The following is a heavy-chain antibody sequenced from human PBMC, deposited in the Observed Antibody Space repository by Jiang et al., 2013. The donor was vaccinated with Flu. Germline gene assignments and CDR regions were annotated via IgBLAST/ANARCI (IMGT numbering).Heavy chain of an antibody. J-gene: IGHJ4*02. Sequence: TFSSYAISWVRQAPGQGLEWMGGIIPILGIANYAQKFQGRVTITADKSTSTAYMELSSLRSEDTAVYYCASGYCSGGSCYPSLLYFDYWGQGTLVTVSS. CDR3: ASGYCSGGSCYPSLLYFDY. D-gene: IGHD2-15*01. CDR1: TFSSYA. CDR2: IIPILGIA. V-gene: IGHV1-69*10.